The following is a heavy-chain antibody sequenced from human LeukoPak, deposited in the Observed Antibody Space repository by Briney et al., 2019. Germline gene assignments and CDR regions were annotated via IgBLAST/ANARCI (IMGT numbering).Heavy chain of an antibody. Sequence: GGSLRLSSAASGFNLSDYYMTWIRQAPGKGLEWVSYISRSDSTIYYADSVKGRFTISRDNAKNSLYLQMNSLRAEDTAVYYCARDREQWLGRRWFDSWGQGTLVTVSS. CDR1: GFNLSDYY. J-gene: IGHJ5*01. CDR3: ARDREQWLGRRWFDS. V-gene: IGHV3-11*01. D-gene: IGHD6-19*01. CDR2: ISRSDSTI.